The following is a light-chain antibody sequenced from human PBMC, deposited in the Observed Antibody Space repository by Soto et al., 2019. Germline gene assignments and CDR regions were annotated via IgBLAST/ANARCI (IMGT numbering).Light chain of an antibody. V-gene: IGKV1-39*01. CDR3: QQSYSTPYT. CDR2: AAY. J-gene: IGKJ2*01. CDR1: QSSSSY. Sequence: DIQMTQSPSSLSASVGDRVTITCRASQSSSSYLNWYQKKPGKTTKLLIYAAYSLQSGVPSRFSGSGSGTEFTLTISSLQPEDFATYYCQQSYSTPYTFGQGTKLEIK.